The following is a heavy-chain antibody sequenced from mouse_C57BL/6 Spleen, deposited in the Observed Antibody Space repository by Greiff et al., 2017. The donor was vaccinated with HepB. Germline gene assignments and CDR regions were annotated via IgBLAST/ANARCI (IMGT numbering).Heavy chain of an antibody. CDR3: AQIYYGNYEGAY. J-gene: IGHJ3*01. V-gene: IGHV1-26*01. CDR2: INPNNGGT. CDR1: GYTFTDYY. Sequence: VQLQQSGPELVKPGASVKISCKASGYTFTDYYMNWVKQSHGKSLEWIGDINPNNGGTSYNQKFKGKATLTVDKSSSTAYMELRSLTSEDSAVYYCAQIYYGNYEGAYWGQGTLVTVSA. D-gene: IGHD2-1*01.